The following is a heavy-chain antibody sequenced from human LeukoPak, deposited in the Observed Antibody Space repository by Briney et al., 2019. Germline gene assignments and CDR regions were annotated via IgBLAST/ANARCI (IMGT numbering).Heavy chain of an antibody. J-gene: IGHJ4*02. CDR3: AKDWGSGSYYFGSLNY. CDR2: ISWSSGSI. D-gene: IGHD1-26*01. Sequence: GRSLRLSCAASGFTFDDYAMHWVRQAPGKGLEWVSGISWSSGSIGYADSVKGRFTISRDNAKDSLYLQMNSLRAEDTALYYCAKDWGSGSYYFGSLNYWGQGTLVTVSS. CDR1: GFTFDDYA. V-gene: IGHV3-9*01.